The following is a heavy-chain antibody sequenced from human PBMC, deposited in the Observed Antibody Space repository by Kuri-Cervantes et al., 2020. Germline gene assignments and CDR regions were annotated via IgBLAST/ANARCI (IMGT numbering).Heavy chain of an antibody. J-gene: IGHJ3*02. CDR3: ARGGDMTPDI. CDR1: GGSVSSGSYY. CDR2: IYYTGST. V-gene: IGHV4-61*01. Sequence: SETLSLTCTVSGGSVSSGSYYWSWIRQPPGKGLEWIGYIYYTGSTSYKPSLKSRVTISVDTSKNQVSLKLSSVTAADTAVYYCARGGDMTPDIWGQGTMVTVSS. D-gene: IGHD3-10*01.